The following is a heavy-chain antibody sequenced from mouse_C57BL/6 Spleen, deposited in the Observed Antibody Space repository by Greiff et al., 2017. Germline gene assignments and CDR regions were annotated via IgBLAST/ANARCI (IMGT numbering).Heavy chain of an antibody. CDR2: IHPNSGST. CDR3: ARGATTVVGGY. D-gene: IGHD1-1*01. CDR1: GYTFTSYW. V-gene: IGHV1-64*01. Sequence: QVQLQQPGAELVKPGASVKLSCKASGYTFTSYWMHWVKQRPGQGLEWIGMIHPNSGSTNYNEKFKSKATLTVDKSSSTAYMQLSSLTSEDAAVYYCARGATTVVGGYWGQGTTLTVSS. J-gene: IGHJ2*01.